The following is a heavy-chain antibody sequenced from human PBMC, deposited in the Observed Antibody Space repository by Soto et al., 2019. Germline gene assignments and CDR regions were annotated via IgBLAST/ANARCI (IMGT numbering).Heavy chain of an antibody. Sequence: QVELVESGGGLAKPGGSLRLSCAASGFTFSDYDMSWIRQAPGKGLEWVSYTSSSGSTTYYTDSVKGRFTMSRDNAKXXXXXXXXXXXXXXXXXXXXXXXXXXXXXXXXXXXXXDVWGQGTTVTVSS. CDR3: XXXXXXXXXXXXXXXXXDV. J-gene: IGHJ6*02. CDR1: GFTFSDYD. CDR2: TSSSGSTT. V-gene: IGHV3-11*01.